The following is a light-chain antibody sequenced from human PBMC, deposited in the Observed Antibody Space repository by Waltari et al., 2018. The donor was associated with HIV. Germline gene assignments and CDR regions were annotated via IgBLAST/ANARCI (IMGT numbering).Light chain of an antibody. J-gene: IGKJ2*01. CDR3: QQYADSLPFA. CDR1: ETISSSY. Sequence: EIVLTQSPGTLSLSPGEGATLFCRASETISSSYLAWYQQKRGQSPRLLLYGTSGRATGIPDRFSGSGSGTDFFLTNDRLEPEDCAVYYCQQYADSLPFAFGQGTKVEIK. V-gene: IGKV3-20*01. CDR2: GTS.